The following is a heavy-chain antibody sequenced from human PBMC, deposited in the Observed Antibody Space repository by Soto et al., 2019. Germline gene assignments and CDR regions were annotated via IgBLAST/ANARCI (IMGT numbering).Heavy chain of an antibody. Sequence: PGGSLRLSCAASGFTVSSNYMSWVRQAPGKGLEWVSVIYSGGSTYYADSVKGRFTISRHNSKNTLYLQMNSLRAEDTAVYYCARLEGDFWSGYYFDYWGQGTLVTVSS. J-gene: IGHJ4*02. CDR1: GFTVSSNY. CDR3: ARLEGDFWSGYYFDY. V-gene: IGHV3-53*04. D-gene: IGHD3-3*01. CDR2: IYSGGST.